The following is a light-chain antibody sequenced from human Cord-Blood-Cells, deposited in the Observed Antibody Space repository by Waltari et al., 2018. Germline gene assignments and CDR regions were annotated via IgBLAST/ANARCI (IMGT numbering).Light chain of an antibody. CDR3: QQYDNLPWT. CDR1: QDISNY. Sequence: DIQMTQSPSSLSASVGERVTITCQASQDISNYLNWYQQKPGKAPKLLIYDASNLEPGVPSRFSGSGSGTDFTFTISSLQPEDIATYYCQQYDNLPWTFGQGTKVEIK. V-gene: IGKV1-33*01. CDR2: DAS. J-gene: IGKJ1*01.